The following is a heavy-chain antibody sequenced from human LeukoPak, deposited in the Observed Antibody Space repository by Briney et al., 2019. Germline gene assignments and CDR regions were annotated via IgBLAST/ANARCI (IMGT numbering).Heavy chain of an antibody. CDR2: IYYSGST. V-gene: IGHV4-59*01. Sequence: SETLSLTCTDSGGSISSYYWSWIRQPPGKGLEWIGYIYYSGSTNYNPSLKSRVTISVDTSKNQFSLKLSSVTAADTAVYYCARGTVYHYYYYMDVWGKGTTVTVSS. CDR1: GGSISSYY. J-gene: IGHJ6*03. CDR3: ARGTVYHYYYYMDV. D-gene: IGHD1-1*01.